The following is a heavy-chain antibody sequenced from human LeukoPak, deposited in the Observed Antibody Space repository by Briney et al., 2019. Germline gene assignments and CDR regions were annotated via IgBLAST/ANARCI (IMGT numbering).Heavy chain of an antibody. D-gene: IGHD3-22*01. CDR2: VSGYNGDT. CDR3: ARDPVLNYYDSSGYFYDY. Sequence: ASVKVSCKASGYTFTSYGINWVRQAPGQGLEWMGWVSGYNGDTNYAQKLQGRVTMTTDTSTSTAYMELRSLRSDDTAVYYCARDPVLNYYDSSGYFYDYWGQGTLVTVSS. CDR1: GYTFTSYG. J-gene: IGHJ4*02. V-gene: IGHV1-18*01.